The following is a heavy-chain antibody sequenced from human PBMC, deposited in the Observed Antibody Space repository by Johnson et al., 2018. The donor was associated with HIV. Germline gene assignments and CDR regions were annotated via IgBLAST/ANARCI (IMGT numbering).Heavy chain of an antibody. Sequence: QVQLVESGGDLVQPGRSLRLSCAASGFTFSNFAMHWVRQAPGKGLEWVVVISYDGSNKYFADSVKGRFTISRDNSKNSLYLQMNSLRAEDTAVYYCARQLGSDAFDIWGQGTMVTVSS. D-gene: IGHD7-27*01. CDR3: ARQLGSDAFDI. J-gene: IGHJ3*02. CDR2: ISYDGSNK. V-gene: IGHV3-30*04. CDR1: GFTFSNFA.